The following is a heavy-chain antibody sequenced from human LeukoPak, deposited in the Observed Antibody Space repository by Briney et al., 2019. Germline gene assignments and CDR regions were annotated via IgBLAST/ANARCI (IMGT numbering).Heavy chain of an antibody. Sequence: GGPLRLSCVSSGFSFSNYAMSWVRQAPEKGLECVSSISGSGGSTHYADTVKGQFTISRDKTKNTMYLQMNSLRVEDTAVYYYATSAYYGASGYYREYYFDYWGQGTLVTVSS. CDR3: ATSAYYGASGYYREYYFDY. J-gene: IGHJ4*02. CDR2: ISGSGGST. CDR1: GFSFSNYA. D-gene: IGHD3-22*01. V-gene: IGHV3-23*01.